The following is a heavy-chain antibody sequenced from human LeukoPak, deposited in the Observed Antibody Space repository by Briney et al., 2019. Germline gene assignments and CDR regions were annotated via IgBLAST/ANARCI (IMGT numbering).Heavy chain of an antibody. CDR1: GGTFSSYA. J-gene: IGHJ6*03. D-gene: IGHD3-3*01. CDR2: IIPIFGTA. CDR3: ARAARSGYYYYYYYMDV. Sequence: SSVKVSCKASGGTFSSYAISWVRQAPGQGLEWMGGIIPIFGTANYAQKFQGRVTITADESTSTAYMVLSSLRSEDTAVYYCARAARSGYYYYYYYMDVWGKGTTVTVSS. V-gene: IGHV1-69*13.